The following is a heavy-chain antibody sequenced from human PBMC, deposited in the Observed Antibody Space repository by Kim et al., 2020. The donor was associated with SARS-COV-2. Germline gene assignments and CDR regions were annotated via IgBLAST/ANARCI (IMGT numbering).Heavy chain of an antibody. CDR3: ARHMSPYYDILTGLDY. D-gene: IGHD3-9*01. CDR1: GGSISSSSYY. V-gene: IGHV4-39*01. J-gene: IGHJ4*02. Sequence: SETLSLTCTVSGGSISSSSYYWGWIRQPPGKGLEWIGSIYYSGSTYYNPSLKSRVTISVDTSKNQFSLKLSSVTAADTAVYYCARHMSPYYDILTGLDYWGQGTLVTVSS. CDR2: IYYSGST.